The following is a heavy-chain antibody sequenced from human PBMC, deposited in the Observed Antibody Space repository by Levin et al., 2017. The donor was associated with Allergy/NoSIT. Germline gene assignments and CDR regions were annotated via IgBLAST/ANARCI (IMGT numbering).Heavy chain of an antibody. J-gene: IGHJ6*02. Sequence: GESLKISCAASGFTFSSYWMSWVRQAPGKGLEWVANIKQDGSEKYYVDSVKGRFTISRDNAKNSLYLQMNSLRAEDTAVYYCARDQLWFGAYFGMDVWGQGTTVTVSS. CDR3: ARDQLWFGAYFGMDV. V-gene: IGHV3-7*01. CDR2: IKQDGSEK. D-gene: IGHD3-10*01. CDR1: GFTFSSYW.